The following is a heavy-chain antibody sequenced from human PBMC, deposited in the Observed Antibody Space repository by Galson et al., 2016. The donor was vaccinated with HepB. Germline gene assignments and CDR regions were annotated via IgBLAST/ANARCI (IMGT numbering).Heavy chain of an antibody. V-gene: IGHV1-69*10. D-gene: IGHD6-6*01. CDR3: ARTEYSSSERNRLYYFAMDV. J-gene: IGHJ6*02. CDR2: IIPNLDIV. Sequence: SVKVSCKASGGTFSSYAISWVRQAPGQGLEWMGGIIPNLDIVNYAQKFQGRVTITADTSTSTANMELSSLRFEDTAVYYCARTEYSSSERNRLYYFAMDVWGQGTTVTVSS. CDR1: GGTFSSYA.